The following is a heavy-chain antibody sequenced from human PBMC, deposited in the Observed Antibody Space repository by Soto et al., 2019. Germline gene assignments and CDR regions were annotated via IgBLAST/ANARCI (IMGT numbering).Heavy chain of an antibody. D-gene: IGHD2-8*01. CDR2: ISYGGSNK. Sequence: GGSLRLSCAASGFTFSNYGMHWVRQAPGKGLEWVAVISYGGSNKYYADSVKGRFTISRDNPKNTLYLQMNSLRAEDTAVYYCAKARCTTSNCYVPDYWGQGTLVTVS. J-gene: IGHJ4*02. CDR3: AKARCTTSNCYVPDY. V-gene: IGHV3-30*18. CDR1: GFTFSNYG.